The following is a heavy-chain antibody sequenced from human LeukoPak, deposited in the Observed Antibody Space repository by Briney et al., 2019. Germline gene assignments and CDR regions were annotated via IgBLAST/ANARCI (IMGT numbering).Heavy chain of an antibody. D-gene: IGHD4-23*01. V-gene: IGHV3-30*19. CDR1: GFTFSNYG. J-gene: IGHJ3*01. Sequence: PGGSLRLSCAASGFTFSNYGMHWVRQAPGKGLEWVAVISYNGTYKTYAESVKGRFTISRDNSKNTVSVEMNSLRAEDTALYYCARVHLTRTFDSFDFWGHGTMVTVSS. CDR3: ARVHLTRTFDSFDF. CDR2: ISYNGTYK.